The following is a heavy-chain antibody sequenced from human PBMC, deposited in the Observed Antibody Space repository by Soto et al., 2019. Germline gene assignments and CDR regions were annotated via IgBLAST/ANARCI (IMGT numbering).Heavy chain of an antibody. CDR2: ISDSGGST. J-gene: IGHJ6*03. V-gene: IGHV3-23*01. Sequence: EVQLLESGGGLVQPGGSLRVSCEASGFTFSNYAMTWVRQAPGRGLEWVSTISDSGGSTHYADSVKGRFTISRDNSKNTLYLQMNSMRAEDTAVYYWANVWFGERTPYFYMDVWGKGTTVTVSS. CDR1: GFTFSNYA. D-gene: IGHD3-10*01. CDR3: ANVWFGERTPYFYMDV.